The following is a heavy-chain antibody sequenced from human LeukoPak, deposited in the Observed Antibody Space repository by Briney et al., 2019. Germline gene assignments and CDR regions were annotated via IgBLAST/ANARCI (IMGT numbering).Heavy chain of an antibody. J-gene: IGHJ4*02. D-gene: IGHD1/OR15-1a*01. CDR1: GLSFSYAW. Sequence: GGSLRLSCAASGLSFSYAWMHWVRQAPGKGLEWVARIRSKIDGGTTDYAAPVSGRFTISRDDSQNTLYLQMHNLKTEDTAVYYCSTYNMNNGWYWGQGTLATVSS. CDR2: IRSKIDGGTT. V-gene: IGHV3-15*01. CDR3: STYNMNNGWY.